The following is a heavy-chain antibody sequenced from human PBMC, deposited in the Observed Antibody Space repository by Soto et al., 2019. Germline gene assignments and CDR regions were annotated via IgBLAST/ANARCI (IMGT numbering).Heavy chain of an antibody. CDR1: GYSFISYY. CDR2: INPGGIST. V-gene: IGHV1-46*01. J-gene: IGHJ2*01. CDR3: ARDQRPYSSSWYGGGYFDL. D-gene: IGHD6-13*01. Sequence: QVQLVQSGAEVKKPGASVKVSCKASGYSFISYYMYWVRQAPGQGLEWMGIINPGGISTSYAQKFQGRVTMTRDTSTSTVYMELSSLRSEDTAVYYCARDQRPYSSSWYGGGYFDLWGRGTLVTVSS.